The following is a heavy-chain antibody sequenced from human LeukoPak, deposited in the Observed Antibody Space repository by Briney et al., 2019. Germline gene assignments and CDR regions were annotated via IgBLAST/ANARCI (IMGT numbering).Heavy chain of an antibody. J-gene: IGHJ3*02. Sequence: GGSLRLSCAASGFTFSSYSMNWVRQAPGKGLEWVSYISSSSSTIYYADSVKGRFTISRDNSKNTLYLQMNSLRAEDTAVYYCARDPGYVYAFDIWGQGTMVTVSS. CDR3: ARDPGYVYAFDI. CDR2: ISSSSSTI. V-gene: IGHV3-48*01. CDR1: GFTFSSYS. D-gene: IGHD5-12*01.